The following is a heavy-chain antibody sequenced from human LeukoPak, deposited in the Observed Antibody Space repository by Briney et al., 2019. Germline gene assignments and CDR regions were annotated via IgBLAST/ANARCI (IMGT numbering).Heavy chain of an antibody. V-gene: IGHV1-3*01. J-gene: IGHJ5*02. D-gene: IGHD3-22*01. CDR1: GYTFTSYA. CDR2: INAGNGNT. CDR3: ARELFDSSGAESGWFDP. Sequence: GASVKVSCKASGYTFTSYAMHWVRQAPGQRLEWMGWINAGNGNTKYSQKFQGRVTITRDISASTAYMELSSLRSEDTAVYYCARELFDSSGAESGWFDPWGQGTLVTVSS.